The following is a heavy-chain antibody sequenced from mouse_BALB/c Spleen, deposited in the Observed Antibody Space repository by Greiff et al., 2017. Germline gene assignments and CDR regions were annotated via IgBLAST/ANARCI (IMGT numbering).Heavy chain of an antibody. CDR3: ARGVYDGYYGY. Sequence: QVQLKQSGAELAKPGASVKMSCKASGYTFTSYWMHWVKQRPGQGLEWIGYINPSTGYTEYNQKFKDKATLTADKSSSTAYMQLSSLTSEDSAVYYCARGVYDGYYGYWGQGTTLTVSS. J-gene: IGHJ2*01. CDR2: INPSTGYT. D-gene: IGHD2-3*01. V-gene: IGHV1-7*01. CDR1: GYTFTSYW.